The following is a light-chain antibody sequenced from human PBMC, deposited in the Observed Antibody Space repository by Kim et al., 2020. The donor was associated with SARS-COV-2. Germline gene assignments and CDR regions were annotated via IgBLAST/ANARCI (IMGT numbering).Light chain of an antibody. CDR2: EVS. J-gene: IGLJ3*02. CDR3: CSYAGTSTGV. V-gene: IGLV2-23*02. Sequence: QSALTQPASVSGSPGQSITISCTGTSSDVGSYNLVSWYQQHPGKAPKLMIYEVSKRPSGVANRFSGSKSGNTASLTISGLQAEDEAEYYCCSYAGTSTGVFGGGTQLTVL. CDR1: SSDVGSYNL.